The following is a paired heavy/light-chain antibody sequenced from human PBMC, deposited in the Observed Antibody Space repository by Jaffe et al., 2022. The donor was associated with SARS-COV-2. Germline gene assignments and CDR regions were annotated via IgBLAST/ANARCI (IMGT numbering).Heavy chain of an antibody. CDR3: ARMRGLEYYYYYHYMDV. CDR2: IFSNDEK. CDR1: GFSLSNGRMG. V-gene: IGHV2-26*01. D-gene: IGHD5-12*01. Sequence: QVTLKESGPVLVKPTETLTLTCAVSGFSLSNGRMGVSWIRQPPGKALEWLAHIFSNDEKSYNTSLNSRLTISKDTSKSQVVLTVTNMDPVDTATYYCARMRGLEYYYYYHYMDVWGKGTTVTVSS. J-gene: IGHJ6*03.
Light chain of an antibody. V-gene: IGLV3-1*01. Sequence: SYDLTQPPSVSVSPGQIASITCSGDKLGDKYASWFQQKPGQSPVLVIYQDNQRPSGIPERFSGSNSGNTATLTISGTQTMDEADYYCQAWDSSTVVFGGGTKLTVL. CDR2: QDN. CDR3: QAWDSSTVV. J-gene: IGLJ2*01. CDR1: KLGDKY.